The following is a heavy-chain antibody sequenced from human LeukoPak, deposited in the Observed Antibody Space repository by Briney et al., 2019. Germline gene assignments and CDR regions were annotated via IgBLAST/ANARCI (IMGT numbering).Heavy chain of an antibody. Sequence: SETLSLTCAVYGGSFSGYYWSWIRQPPGKGLEWIGEINHSGSTNYNPSLKSRVTISVDTSKNQFSLKLSSVTAADTAVYYCARGGGMVRGIAVAGRGAKYYYYMDVWGKGTTVTVSS. D-gene: IGHD6-19*01. CDR3: ARGGGMVRGIAVAGRGAKYYYYMDV. CDR2: INHSGST. CDR1: GGSFSGYY. J-gene: IGHJ6*03. V-gene: IGHV4-34*01.